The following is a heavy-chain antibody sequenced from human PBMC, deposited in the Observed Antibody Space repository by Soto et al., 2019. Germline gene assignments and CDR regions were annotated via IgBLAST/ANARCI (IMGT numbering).Heavy chain of an antibody. CDR1: GFPFSSYA. J-gene: IGHJ4*02. CDR2: IGFTGDST. CDR3: ARRFSSSSFYFDY. D-gene: IGHD6-6*01. Sequence: GXSQRLSCAASGFPFSSYAMSWVRHAPDKGLEWVSAIGFTGDSTFYADSVKGRFTISRDNSKNTLYLQMNSLRAEDTAVYFCARRFSSSSFYFDYWGQGTLVTVSS. V-gene: IGHV3-23*01.